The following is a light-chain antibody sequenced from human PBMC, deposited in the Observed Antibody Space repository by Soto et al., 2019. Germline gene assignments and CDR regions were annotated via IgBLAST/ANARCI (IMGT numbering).Light chain of an antibody. Sequence: LLTQSPATLSLSPGKRATLSCRASESVDFHLAWYQQKPGQAPRLLIYDASRRASGVPARFSGSGSGTDFTLTISRLEPEDFTVYSCQHYANSPITFGQGTRLEIK. J-gene: IGKJ5*01. CDR3: QHYANSPIT. CDR1: ESVDFH. V-gene: IGKV3-20*01. CDR2: DAS.